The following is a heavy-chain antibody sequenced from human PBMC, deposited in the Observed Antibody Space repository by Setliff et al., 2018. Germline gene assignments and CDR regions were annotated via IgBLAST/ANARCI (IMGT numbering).Heavy chain of an antibody. CDR1: GYTFTSSG. Sequence: ASVKVSCKASGYTFTSSGITWVRQAPGQGLEWMGWISSYNDVTNYEQRFQGRVTMTTDTSASAAYMELRGLRPDDTAIYYCARINFYVSSGYYYAPDYWGQGTLVTVSS. CDR2: ISSYNDVT. D-gene: IGHD3-22*01. CDR3: ARINFYVSSGYYYAPDY. J-gene: IGHJ4*02. V-gene: IGHV1-18*01.